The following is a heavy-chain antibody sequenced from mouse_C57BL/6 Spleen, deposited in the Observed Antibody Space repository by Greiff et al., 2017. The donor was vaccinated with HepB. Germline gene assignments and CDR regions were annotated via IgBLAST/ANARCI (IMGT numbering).Heavy chain of an antibody. J-gene: IGHJ2*01. Sequence: VQLKESGGGLVKPGGSLKLSCAASGFTFSSYAMSWVRQTPEKRLEWVATISDGGSYTYYPDNVKGRFTISRDNAKNNMYLQMSHLKSEDTAMYYCAREGTTIVATRVYFDYWGQGTTLTVSS. D-gene: IGHD1-1*01. CDR2: ISDGGSYT. CDR3: AREGTTIVATRVYFDY. V-gene: IGHV5-4*01. CDR1: GFTFSSYA.